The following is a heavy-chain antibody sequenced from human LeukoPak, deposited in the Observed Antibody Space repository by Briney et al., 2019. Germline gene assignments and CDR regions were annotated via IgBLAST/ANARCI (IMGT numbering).Heavy chain of an antibody. CDR2: INHSGST. CDR1: GGSFSGYY. Sequence: PSETLSLTCAVYGGSFSGYYWSWIRQPPGKGLEWIGEINHSGSTNYNPSLKSRVTISVDTSKNQFSLKLSSVTAADTAVYYCARGDHCGGDCYADAFDIWGQGTMVTVSS. D-gene: IGHD2-21*02. CDR3: ARGDHCGGDCYADAFDI. V-gene: IGHV4-34*01. J-gene: IGHJ3*02.